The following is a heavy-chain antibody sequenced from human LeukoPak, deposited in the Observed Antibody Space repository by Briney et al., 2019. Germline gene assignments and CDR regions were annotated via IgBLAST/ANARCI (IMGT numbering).Heavy chain of an antibody. J-gene: IGHJ4*02. CDR3: AGDTYSGSYYVRT. V-gene: IGHV1-2*06. CDR2: INPNSGGT. CDR1: GYTFTGYY. D-gene: IGHD1-26*01. Sequence: ASVKVSRKASGYTFTGYYMHWVRQAPGQGLEWMGRINPNSGGTNYAQKFQGRVTMTRDTSISTAYMELSRLRSDDTAVYYCAGDTYSGSYYVRTWGQGTLVTVSS.